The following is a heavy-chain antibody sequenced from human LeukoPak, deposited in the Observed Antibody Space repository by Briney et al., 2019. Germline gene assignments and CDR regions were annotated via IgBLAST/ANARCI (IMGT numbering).Heavy chain of an antibody. V-gene: IGHV3-21*01. CDR1: GFIFSSYS. CDR2: ISGTGSYI. CDR3: ARGDKFSGDY. J-gene: IGHJ4*02. Sequence: GGSLRLSCAASGFIFSSYSMNWVRQAPGKGLEWVSSISGTGSYIFYADSVEGRFTISRDNAKNSLYLQMNSLRAEDTAVYYCARGDKFSGDYWGQGTLVTVSS. D-gene: IGHD3-16*01.